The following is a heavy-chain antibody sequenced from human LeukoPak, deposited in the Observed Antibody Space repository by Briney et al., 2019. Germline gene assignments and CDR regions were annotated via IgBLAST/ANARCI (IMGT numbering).Heavy chain of an antibody. CDR1: GGSISSYY. V-gene: IGHV4-34*01. J-gene: IGHJ5*02. CDR2: INHSGST. CDR3: ARGYSGGSRYDYVWGSYNWFDP. D-gene: IGHD3-16*01. Sequence: SETLSLTCTVSGGSISSYYWSWIRQPPGKGLEWIGEINHSGSTNYNPSLKSRVTISVDTSKNQFSLKLSSVTAADTAVYYCARGYSGGSRYDYVWGSYNWFDPWGQGTLVTVSS.